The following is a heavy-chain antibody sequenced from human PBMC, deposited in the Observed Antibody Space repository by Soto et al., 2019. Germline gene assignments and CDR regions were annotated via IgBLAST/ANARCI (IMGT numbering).Heavy chain of an antibody. V-gene: IGHV1-3*01. CDR2: INAGNGNT. CDR1: GYTFTSYA. Sequence: QVQLVQSGAEVKKPGASVKVSCKASGYTFTSYAMHWVRQAPGQRLEWMGWINAGNGNTKYSQKFQGRVTXXRXTXXSTAYMELSSLRSEDTAVYYCARDGRQGYYYGMDVWGQGTTVTVSS. CDR3: ARDGRQGYYYGMDV. J-gene: IGHJ6*02.